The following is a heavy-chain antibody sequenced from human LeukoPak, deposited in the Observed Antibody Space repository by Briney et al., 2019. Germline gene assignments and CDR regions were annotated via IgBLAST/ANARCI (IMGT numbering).Heavy chain of an antibody. CDR1: GYTFTSYD. Sequence: ASVKVSCKASGYTFTSYDINWVRQATGQGLEWMGWMNPNSGNTGYAQKFQGRVTMTRNTSISTAYMEPSSLRSEDTAVYYCARGRSPRYFDWLLSEYYFDYWGQGTLVTVSS. V-gene: IGHV1-8*01. CDR2: MNPNSGNT. D-gene: IGHD3-9*01. CDR3: ARGRSPRYFDWLLSEYYFDY. J-gene: IGHJ4*02.